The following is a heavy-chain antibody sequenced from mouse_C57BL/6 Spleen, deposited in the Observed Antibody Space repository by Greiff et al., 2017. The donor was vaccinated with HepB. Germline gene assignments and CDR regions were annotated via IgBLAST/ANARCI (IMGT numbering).Heavy chain of an antibody. D-gene: IGHD1-1*01. CDR2: INPNNGGT. V-gene: IGHV1-26*01. CDR1: GYTFTDYY. J-gene: IGHJ4*01. Sequence: EVQLQQSGPELVKPGASVKISCKASGYTFTDYYMNWVKQSHGKSLEWIGDINPNNGGTSYNQKFKGKATLTVDKSSSTAYMELRSLTSEDSAVYYCARWNYGCAMDYWGQGTSVTVSS. CDR3: ARWNYGCAMDY.